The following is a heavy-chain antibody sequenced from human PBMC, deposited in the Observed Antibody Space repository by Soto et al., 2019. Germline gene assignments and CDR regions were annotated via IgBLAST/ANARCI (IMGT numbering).Heavy chain of an antibody. CDR2: ISGSGGST. D-gene: IGHD1-26*01. CDR3: SGLRRWVGATSDRAFDI. CDR1: GFTFSSYA. V-gene: IGHV3-23*01. Sequence: EAQLLESGGDLVQPGGSLRLSCAASGFTFSSYAMSWVRQAPGKGLEWVSAISGSGGSTYYADSVKGRFTIYRDNSKNTVFLQMNSLRADDTAVYYCSGLRRWVGATSDRAFDIWGQGTMVTVSS. J-gene: IGHJ3*02.